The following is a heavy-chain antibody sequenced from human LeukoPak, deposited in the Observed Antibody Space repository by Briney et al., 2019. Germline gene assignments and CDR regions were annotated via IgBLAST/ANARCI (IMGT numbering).Heavy chain of an antibody. Sequence: GGSLRLSCAASGFNVSYYSMNWVRQAPGKGLEWVSYISFSNSTLYYADSVRGRFTISRDNAKNSLSLQMNSLRAEDTAVYYCARSGRGVDSFYFYMDVWGKGTTVTVSS. V-gene: IGHV3-48*04. J-gene: IGHJ6*03. CDR1: GFNVSYYS. CDR3: ARSGRGVDSFYFYMDV. D-gene: IGHD3-10*01. CDR2: ISFSNSTL.